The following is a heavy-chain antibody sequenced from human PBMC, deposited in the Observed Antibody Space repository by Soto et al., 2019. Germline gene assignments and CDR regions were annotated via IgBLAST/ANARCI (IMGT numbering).Heavy chain of an antibody. D-gene: IGHD3-22*01. CDR1: GGTFSSYA. J-gene: IGHJ6*04. CDR2: IIPIFGTA. Sequence: SVKVSCKASGGTFSSYAISWVRQAPGQGLEWMGGIIPIFGTANYAQKFQGRVTITADESTSTAYMELSSLRSEDTAVYYCARVSDSSGYYYGNGMDVWGKGTTVTVSS. CDR3: ARVSDSSGYYYGNGMDV. V-gene: IGHV1-69*13.